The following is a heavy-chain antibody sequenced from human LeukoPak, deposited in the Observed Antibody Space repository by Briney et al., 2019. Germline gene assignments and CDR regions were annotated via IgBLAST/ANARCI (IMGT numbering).Heavy chain of an antibody. Sequence: PGGSLRLSCAAAGFTFSNCAMSWVRQAPGKGLEWVSVITSGGTTYYAHSVKGRSTISRDNAKNSLYLQMNSLRAEDTAVYYCARDWGYYYYYGMDVWGQGTTVTVSS. CDR3: ARDWGYYYYYGMDV. J-gene: IGHJ6*02. CDR2: ITSGGTT. V-gene: IGHV3-69-1*01. CDR1: GFTFSNCA. D-gene: IGHD3-16*01.